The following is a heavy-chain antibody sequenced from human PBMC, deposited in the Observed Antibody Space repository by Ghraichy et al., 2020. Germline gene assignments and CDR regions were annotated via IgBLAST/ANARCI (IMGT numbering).Heavy chain of an antibody. D-gene: IGHD4-23*01. CDR3: ARGRNSAFDI. J-gene: IGHJ3*02. CDR2: TYYTSTWFN. Sequence: SQTLSLTCAISGDSVSSNGVAWNWIRQSPSRGLEWLGRTYYTSTWFNDYAKSVRGRITINPDTSENQFSLQLSSVILEETAVYYCARGRNSAFDIWAQGTMVIVSS. V-gene: IGHV6-1*01. CDR1: GDSVSSNGVA.